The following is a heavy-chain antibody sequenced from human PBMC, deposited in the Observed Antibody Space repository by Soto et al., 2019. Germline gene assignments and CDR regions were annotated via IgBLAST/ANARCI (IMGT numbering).Heavy chain of an antibody. V-gene: IGHV4-4*07. D-gene: IGHD2-2*01. CDR3: ARRGGDIVVVPAAIGWFDP. Sequence: PSETLSLTCTVSGGSISSYYWSWIRQPAGKGLEWIGRIYTSGSTNYNPSLKSRVTMSVDTSKNQFSLKLSSVTAADTAVYYCARRGGDIVVVPAAIGWFDPWGQGTLVTVSS. CDR2: IYTSGST. J-gene: IGHJ5*02. CDR1: GGSISSYY.